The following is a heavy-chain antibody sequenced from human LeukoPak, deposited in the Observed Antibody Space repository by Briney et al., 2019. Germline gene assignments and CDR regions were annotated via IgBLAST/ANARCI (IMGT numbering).Heavy chain of an antibody. CDR3: AILDGTNFNF. J-gene: IGHJ4*02. V-gene: IGHV1-2*02. CDR2: INPNSGDT. CDR1: GYTFTGYY. D-gene: IGHD3-3*01. Sequence: ASVKVSCKASGYTFTGYYMHWVRQAPGHGLEWMGWINPNSGDTHYAQKFQGRVTMTRDTSISTAHMELSRLSFDGTALYYCAILDGTNFNFWGQGTLVTVSS.